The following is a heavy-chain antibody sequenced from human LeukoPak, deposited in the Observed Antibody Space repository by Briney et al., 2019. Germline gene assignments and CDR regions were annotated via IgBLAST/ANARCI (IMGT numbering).Heavy chain of an antibody. V-gene: IGHV1-69*05. CDR1: GGTFSSYA. J-gene: IGHJ4*02. Sequence: ASVKVSCKASGGTFSSYAISWVRQAPGQGLEWMGGIIPIFGTANYAQKFQGRVTITTDESTSTAYMELSSLRSEDTAVYYCAREGPRSGSYDYWGQGTLVTVSS. CDR2: IIPIFGTA. CDR3: AREGPRSGSYDY. D-gene: IGHD1-26*01.